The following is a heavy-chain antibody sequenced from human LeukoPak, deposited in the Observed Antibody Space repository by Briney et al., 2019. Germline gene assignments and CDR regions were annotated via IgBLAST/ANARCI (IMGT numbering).Heavy chain of an antibody. CDR3: ARGGYSGHVALDY. CDR1: GFTVSYNY. J-gene: IGHJ4*02. D-gene: IGHD5-12*01. Sequence: GGSLRLSCAASGFTVSYNYMTWVRQAPGEGLEWVSVIYSGGNTYYADSVKGRFTISRDNSKNTLYLQMNSLRAEDTAVYYCARGGYSGHVALDYWGQGTLVTVSS. CDR2: IYSGGNT. V-gene: IGHV3-53*01.